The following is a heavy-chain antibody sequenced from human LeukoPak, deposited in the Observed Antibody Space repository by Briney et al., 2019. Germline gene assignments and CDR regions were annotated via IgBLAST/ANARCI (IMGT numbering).Heavy chain of an antibody. CDR2: VHTSGST. D-gene: IGHD6-6*01. CDR3: ARDLLYSSSSDGQGY. V-gene: IGHV4-4*07. Sequence: SETLPLSCSVSGGSISSYYWSWIRQPAGKGLEWIGRVHTSGSTNYNPSLKSRVTMSVDTAKNQFSLKLSSVTAADTAVYYCARDLLYSSSSDGQGYWGQGTLVTVSS. CDR1: GGSISSYY. J-gene: IGHJ4*02.